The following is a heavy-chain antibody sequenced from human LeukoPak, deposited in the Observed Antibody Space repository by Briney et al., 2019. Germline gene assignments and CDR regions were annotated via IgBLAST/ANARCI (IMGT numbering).Heavy chain of an antibody. J-gene: IGHJ4*02. D-gene: IGHD3-22*01. CDR2: ISGSGGST. V-gene: IGHV3-23*01. CDR1: GFTFSSYA. Sequence: GGSLRLSCAASGFTFSSYAMSWVRQAPGKGLEWVSAISGSGGSTYYADSVKGRFTISRDNSKNTLYLQMNSLRAEDTAIYYCAKDRYSRGYFDWGQGTLVTVSS. CDR3: AKDRYSRGYFD.